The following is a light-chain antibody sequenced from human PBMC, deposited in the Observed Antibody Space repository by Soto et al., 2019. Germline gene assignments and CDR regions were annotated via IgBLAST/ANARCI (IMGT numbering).Light chain of an antibody. CDR1: QGISSY. V-gene: IGKV1-9*01. J-gene: IGKJ1*01. CDR2: DAS. CDR3: QQLNSYPVT. Sequence: DIQLTQSPSFLSASVGDRVTITCRASQGISSYLAWYQQKPGKAPKLLIYDASTLQSGVPSRFSGSGSGTEFTLKISSLQPEDFATYYCQQLNSYPVTFGQGTKVEIK.